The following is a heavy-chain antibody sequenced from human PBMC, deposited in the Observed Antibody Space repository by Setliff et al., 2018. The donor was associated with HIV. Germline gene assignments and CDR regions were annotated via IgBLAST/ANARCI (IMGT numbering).Heavy chain of an antibody. Sequence: SETLSLTCTVSGGSISSGGNYWSWIRQYPGKGLEWIGYIYYTGSTYYNPSLKSRVTISVDTSKNQFSLRLNSVTAADTAVYYCARASVGATGLYAFENWGQGTMVTVSS. CDR3: ARASVGATGLYAFEN. D-gene: IGHD1-26*01. J-gene: IGHJ3*02. CDR1: GGSISSGGNY. V-gene: IGHV4-31*02. CDR2: IYYTGST.